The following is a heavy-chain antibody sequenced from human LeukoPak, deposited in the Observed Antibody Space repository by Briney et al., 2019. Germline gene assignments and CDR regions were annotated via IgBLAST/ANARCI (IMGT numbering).Heavy chain of an antibody. CDR1: GFTFSSYG. Sequence: GGSLRLSCGASGFTFSSYGMHWVRQAPGKGLEWVTFIRYDGSNKYYADSVKGRFIISRDNSKNTLYLQMNSLRAEDTAVYYCARNGAPVVTAITHYYYYMDVWGKGATVTVSS. CDR2: IRYDGSNK. CDR3: ARNGAPVVTAITHYYYYMDV. J-gene: IGHJ6*03. D-gene: IGHD2-21*02. V-gene: IGHV3-30*02.